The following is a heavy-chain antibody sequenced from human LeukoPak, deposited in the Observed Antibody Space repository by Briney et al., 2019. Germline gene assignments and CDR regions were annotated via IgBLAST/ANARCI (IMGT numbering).Heavy chain of an antibody. Sequence: GGSLRLSCAASGFTFSSYSMNWVRQAPGKGLEWVSSISSSSYIYYADSVKGRFTISRDNAKNSLYLQMNSLRAEDTAVYYCASYCSGGSCYLSVNYWGQGTLVTVSS. CDR3: ASYCSGGSCYLSVNY. V-gene: IGHV3-21*01. J-gene: IGHJ4*02. D-gene: IGHD2-15*01. CDR1: GFTFSSYS. CDR2: ISSSSYI.